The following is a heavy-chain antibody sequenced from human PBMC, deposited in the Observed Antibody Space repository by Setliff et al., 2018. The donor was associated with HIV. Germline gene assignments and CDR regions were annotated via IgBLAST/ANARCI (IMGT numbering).Heavy chain of an antibody. V-gene: IGHV3-30*02. CDR1: GFTFSRYG. J-gene: IGHJ6*02. CDR2: IRYDATDK. D-gene: IGHD3-10*01. CDR3: ARSVIGYYYYGMDV. Sequence: PGGSLRLSCAASGFTFSRYGMHWVRQAPGKGLEWVAFIRYDATDKYYADSVRGRFTISRDNGKNSLTLQMNSLRAEDTAVYYCARSVIGYYYYGMDVWGQGTLVTVSS.